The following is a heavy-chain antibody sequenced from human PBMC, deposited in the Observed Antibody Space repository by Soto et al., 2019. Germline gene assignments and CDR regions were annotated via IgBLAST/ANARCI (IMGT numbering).Heavy chain of an antibody. D-gene: IGHD1-1*01. J-gene: IGHJ4*02. Sequence: PVGSLRLSCASSVFTFGSFGMACVRQAPGKGLEFLSAISGGGEDTYYADSVKGRFTISRDNSKTTLFLQMNSLSAEDTALYYCAKEKADRRPFEYWGQGILVSVSS. CDR3: AKEKADRRPFEY. CDR2: ISGGGEDT. CDR1: VFTFGSFG. V-gene: IGHV3-23*01.